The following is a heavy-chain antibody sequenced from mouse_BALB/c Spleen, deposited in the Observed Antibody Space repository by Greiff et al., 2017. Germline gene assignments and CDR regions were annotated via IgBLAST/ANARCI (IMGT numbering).Heavy chain of an antibody. J-gene: IGHJ2*01. CDR3: ARGYYYGSSRDYFDY. D-gene: IGHD1-1*01. V-gene: IGHV1-14*01. CDR1: GYTFTSYV. CDR2: INPYNDGT. Sequence: EVQLQESGPELVKPGASVKMSCKASGYTFTSYVMHWVKQKPGQGLEWIGYINPYNDGTKYNEKFKGKATLTSDKSSSTAYMELSSLTSEDSAVYYCARGYYYGSSRDYFDYWGQGTTLTVSS.